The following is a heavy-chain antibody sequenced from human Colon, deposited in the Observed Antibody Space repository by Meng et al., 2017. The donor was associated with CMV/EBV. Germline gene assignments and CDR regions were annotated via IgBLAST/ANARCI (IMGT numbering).Heavy chain of an antibody. Sequence: SVTVSCQASGGTFRRYGINWVRQAPGQGLEWMGGILPMFDTANYEQKYQGRVTITTDESTSTAYMELSSLRSEDTAIYYCARDVKTYSYGIFDYWGQGTLVTVSS. D-gene: IGHD5-18*01. V-gene: IGHV1-69*05. CDR3: ARDVKTYSYGIFDY. CDR2: ILPMFDTA. J-gene: IGHJ4*02. CDR1: GGTFRRYG.